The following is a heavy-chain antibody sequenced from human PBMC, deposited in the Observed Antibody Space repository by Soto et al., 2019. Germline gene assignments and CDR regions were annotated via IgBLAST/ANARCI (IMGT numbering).Heavy chain of an antibody. D-gene: IGHD3-22*01. V-gene: IGHV1-18*01. CDR3: ARAGQYYDASGYAN. CDR1: GYSFATSG. CDR2: ISAYNGNT. J-gene: IGHJ4*02. Sequence: QVKLVQSGTEVKKPGASIKVSCKASGYSFATSGMSWVRQAPGQGLEWMGWISAYNGNTNYDQNLQDIVTMTTDTATNTAYLEVRNLSSDDTAVYYCARAGQYYDASGYANWGQGTLVTVSS.